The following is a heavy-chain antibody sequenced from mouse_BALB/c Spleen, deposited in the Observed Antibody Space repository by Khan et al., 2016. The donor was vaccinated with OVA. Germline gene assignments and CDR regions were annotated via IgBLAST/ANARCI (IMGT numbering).Heavy chain of an antibody. V-gene: IGHV14-4*02. CDR2: IDPENGDT. Sequence: EVQLQESGAELVRSGASVKLSCTASGFNIKYYYMHWVKQRPEQGLEWIGWIDPENGDTEYAPQFQDKATMTADTSSNTAYLQLTSLTSEDTAVYYCNTGDGYSAWFPYGGQGTLVTVSA. D-gene: IGHD2-3*01. CDR1: GFNIKYYY. CDR3: NTGDGYSAWFPY. J-gene: IGHJ3*01.